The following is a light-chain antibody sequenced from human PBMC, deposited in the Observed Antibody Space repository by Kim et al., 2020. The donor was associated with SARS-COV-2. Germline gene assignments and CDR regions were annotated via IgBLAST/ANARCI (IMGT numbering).Light chain of an antibody. CDR1: QSVSSK. J-gene: IGKJ2*01. CDR2: GAS. Sequence: VSPGERAPLSCRASQSVSSKLAWYQQKPGQAPRLLIYGASTRAAGIPARFSGSGSGTQFTLTISSLQSEDFAVYYCQQYNNWLTSFGQGTKLEI. V-gene: IGKV3-15*01. CDR3: QQYNNWLTS.